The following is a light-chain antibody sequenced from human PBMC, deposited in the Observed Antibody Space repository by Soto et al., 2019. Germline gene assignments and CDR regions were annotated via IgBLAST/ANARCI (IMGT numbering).Light chain of an antibody. CDR1: QSIRSW. Sequence: DIQMTQSPSTLSASVGDRVTITCRASQSIRSWLAWYQQKPGKAPKLLIYKASSLQSGVPSRFSGSGSVTECTLTISSLQPDDFATYYCQQSFTFGPGTKVDIK. CDR3: QQSFT. V-gene: IGKV1-5*03. CDR2: KAS. J-gene: IGKJ3*01.